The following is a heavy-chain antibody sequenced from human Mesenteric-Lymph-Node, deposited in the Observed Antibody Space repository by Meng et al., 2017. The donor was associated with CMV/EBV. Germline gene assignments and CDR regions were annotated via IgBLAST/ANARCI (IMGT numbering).Heavy chain of an antibody. V-gene: IGHV3-48*03. J-gene: IGHJ3*02. CDR1: GVTFSSYE. D-gene: IGHD1-20*01. CDR3: ARWDNNWNVPSDAFDI. Sequence: GGSLRLSCAASGVTFSSYEMNWVRQAPGKGLEWVSYISSSSSTIYYADSVKGRFTISRDNAKNSLYLQMNSLRAEDTAVYYCARWDNNWNVPSDAFDIWGQGTMVTVSS. CDR2: ISSSSSTI.